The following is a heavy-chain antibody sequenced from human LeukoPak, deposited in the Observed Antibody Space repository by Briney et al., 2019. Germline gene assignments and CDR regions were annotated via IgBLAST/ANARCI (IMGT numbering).Heavy chain of an antibody. V-gene: IGHV3-48*04. CDR3: ALLEPEGEGDY. CDR2: ISSSGSTI. Sequence: GGSLRLSCAASGFTFSSYSMNWVRQAPGKGLEWVSYISSSGSTIYYADSVKGRFTISRDNAKNSLYLQMNSLRAEDTAVYYCALLEPEGEGDYWGQGTLVTVSS. J-gene: IGHJ4*02. CDR1: GFTFSSYS. D-gene: IGHD1-14*01.